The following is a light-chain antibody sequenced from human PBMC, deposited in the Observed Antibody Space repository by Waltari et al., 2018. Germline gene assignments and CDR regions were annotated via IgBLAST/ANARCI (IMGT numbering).Light chain of an antibody. Sequence: EIVMTQSPATLSVSPGERATLSCRASQSIRSNLAWYRQKPGQAPRLLIYGASFSATGIPARFSGSGSGTEFTLTISSLQSEDFAIYYCQQYDNWPPITFGQGTKLEMK. CDR2: GAS. V-gene: IGKV3-15*01. CDR1: QSIRSN. J-gene: IGKJ2*01. CDR3: QQYDNWPPIT.